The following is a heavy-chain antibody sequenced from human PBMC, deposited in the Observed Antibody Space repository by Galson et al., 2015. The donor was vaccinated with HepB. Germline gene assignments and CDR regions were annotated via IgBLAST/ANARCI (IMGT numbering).Heavy chain of an antibody. CDR2: VSDSGATT. CDR3: AKDPTTTTAAWYFDL. Sequence: SLRLSCAASGVTFDNYDMTWVRQAPGKGLEWVSSVSDSGATTFYADSVKGRFTISRDNSKNTPYLQMNSLRVEDTAVYYCAKDPTTTTAAWYFDLWGRGTLVTVSS. CDR1: GVTFDNYD. D-gene: IGHD4-17*01. J-gene: IGHJ2*01. V-gene: IGHV3-23*01.